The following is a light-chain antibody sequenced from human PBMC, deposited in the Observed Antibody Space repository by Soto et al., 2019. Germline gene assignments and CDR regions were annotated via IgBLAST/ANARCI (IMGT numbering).Light chain of an antibody. CDR3: CSYAHNSLWV. J-gene: IGLJ3*02. CDR2: DVS. Sequence: QSVLTQPRSVSGSPGQSVTISCTGTSSDVGGYNYVSWYQQHPGKAPKLMIYDVSKWPSGVPDRFSGSKSGNTASLTISGLQAEDEADYVCCSYAHNSLWVFGGGTKLT. V-gene: IGLV2-11*01. CDR1: SSDVGGYNY.